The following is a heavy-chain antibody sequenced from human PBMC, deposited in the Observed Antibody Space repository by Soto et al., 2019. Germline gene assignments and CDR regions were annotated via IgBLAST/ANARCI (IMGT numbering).Heavy chain of an antibody. V-gene: IGHV5-10-1*01. D-gene: IGHD3-10*01. J-gene: IGHJ4*02. CDR3: ARHKSGGASSPFDF. CDR1: GFIFTSYW. Sequence: GESLKISCKASGFIFTSYWLSWVRQMPGKGLEWMGMLNPKYSFANYSPSFRGHVTISPDTSVTTAYLKGRSLKASDTAIYYFARHKSGGASSPFDFWGQGTLVTVSS. CDR2: LNPKYSFA.